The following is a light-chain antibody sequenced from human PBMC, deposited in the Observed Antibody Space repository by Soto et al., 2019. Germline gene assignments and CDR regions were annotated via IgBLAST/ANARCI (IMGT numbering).Light chain of an antibody. CDR1: SSNVGSNY. Sequence: QLVLTQPPSASGTPGQRVTISCSGGSSNVGSNYVYWYQYLPGTAPRHLIQSDNQRPSGVPDRFSGSKSGTSASLAISGLRSEDEAEYYCAVWDDRLRVVVFGGGTKLTVL. CDR2: SDN. CDR3: AVWDDRLRVVV. V-gene: IGLV1-47*02. J-gene: IGLJ2*01.